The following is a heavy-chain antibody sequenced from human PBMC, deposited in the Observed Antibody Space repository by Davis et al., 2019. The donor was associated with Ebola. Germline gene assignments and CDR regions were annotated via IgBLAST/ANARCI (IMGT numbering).Heavy chain of an antibody. CDR2: ISSNGGST. V-gene: IGHV3-64*01. CDR3: AKGGYSNYRDAFDI. Sequence: GESLKISCEASGFVFTRDWMTWVRQAPGKGLEYVSAISSNGGSTYYANSVKGRFTISRDNSKNTLYLQMGSLRAEDMAVYYCAKGGYSNYRDAFDIWGQGTMVTVSS. CDR1: GFVFTRDW. D-gene: IGHD4-11*01. J-gene: IGHJ3*02.